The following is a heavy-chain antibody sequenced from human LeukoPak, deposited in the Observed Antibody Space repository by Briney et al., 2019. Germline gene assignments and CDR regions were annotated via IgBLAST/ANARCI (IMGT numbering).Heavy chain of an antibody. CDR3: ARESGSYLWRSWLNP. D-gene: IGHD3-16*01. CDR1: GGSISSSSYY. V-gene: IGHV4-61*01. J-gene: IGHJ5*02. CDR2: IYNSGNT. Sequence: SEILSLTCTVSGGSISSSSYYWGWIRQPPGKGLEWIGNIYNSGNTNYNPSLKSRVTISVDTSKNQFSLKLNSVTTADKAVYYCARESGSYLWRSWLNPWGQGTLVTVSS.